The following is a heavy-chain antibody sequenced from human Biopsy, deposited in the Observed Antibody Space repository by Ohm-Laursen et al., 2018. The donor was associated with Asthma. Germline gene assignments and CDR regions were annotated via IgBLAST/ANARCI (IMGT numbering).Heavy chain of an antibody. CDR3: AKVRSDWVITESFEY. Sequence: SLRLSFAASGFKFDEYTMHWVRQAPGKGLEWVSGISWNSATIGYADSVEGRFTISRDNAKNSVFLHMDSLRPEDTAFYYCAKVRSDWVITESFEYWGQGVLVTVSS. CDR2: ISWNSATI. D-gene: IGHD3-22*01. J-gene: IGHJ4*02. CDR1: GFKFDEYT. V-gene: IGHV3-9*01.